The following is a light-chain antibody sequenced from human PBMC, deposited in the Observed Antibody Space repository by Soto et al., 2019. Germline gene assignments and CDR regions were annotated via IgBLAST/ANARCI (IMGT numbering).Light chain of an antibody. Sequence: DIVLTQSPGTLSLSPGDTATLSCRASQSVSSNYLARYQQNPGQAPRLLIYGASTRATGIPDRFSGSGSGTDFTHTISRLEPEDFALYYCKQYDTAPELPFGGGTKVEIE. J-gene: IGKJ4*01. CDR3: KQYDTAPELP. V-gene: IGKV3-20*01. CDR1: QSVSSNY. CDR2: GAS.